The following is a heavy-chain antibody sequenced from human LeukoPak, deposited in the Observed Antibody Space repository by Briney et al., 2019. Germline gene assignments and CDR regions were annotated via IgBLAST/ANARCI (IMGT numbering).Heavy chain of an antibody. J-gene: IGHJ3*02. CDR3: ARGALHAFDI. Sequence: ASVKLSCNASGYTFTSYDNNWGRQAPAQGLEWMGWMNPNSGNTGYAQKFQGRVTMTRNTSISTAYMELSRLRSEDTAVYYCARGALHAFDIWGQGTMVTVSS. V-gene: IGHV1-8*01. CDR2: MNPNSGNT. CDR1: GYTFTSYD.